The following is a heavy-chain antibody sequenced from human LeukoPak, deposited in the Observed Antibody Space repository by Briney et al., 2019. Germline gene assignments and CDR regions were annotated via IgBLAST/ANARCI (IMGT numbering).Heavy chain of an antibody. J-gene: IGHJ4*02. V-gene: IGHV5-51*01. Sequence: GESLKISCKGSGYRFTSYWIGWVRQVPGKGPEWMGSIYPGDSDTRYSPSFQGQVTISADKSISTAYLQWSSLKASDTAMYYCARKKYSSGWYLDYWGQGTLVTVSS. CDR3: ARKKYSSGWYLDY. CDR2: IYPGDSDT. D-gene: IGHD6-19*01. CDR1: GYRFTSYW.